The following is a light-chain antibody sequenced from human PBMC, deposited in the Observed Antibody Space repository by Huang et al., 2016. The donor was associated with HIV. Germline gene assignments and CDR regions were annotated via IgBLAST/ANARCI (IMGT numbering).Light chain of an antibody. CDR3: QQYYSTLMYT. J-gene: IGKJ2*01. Sequence: DIVMTQSPDSLAVSLGERATINCKSSQSLFYNSNNKYYLAWYQQKPGQPPKLLIYWASNRESWVPDRFSGSGSGTDFTLTISSLQAEDVAVYYCQQYYSTLMYTFGQGTKLEIK. V-gene: IGKV4-1*01. CDR2: WAS. CDR1: QSLFYNSNNKYY.